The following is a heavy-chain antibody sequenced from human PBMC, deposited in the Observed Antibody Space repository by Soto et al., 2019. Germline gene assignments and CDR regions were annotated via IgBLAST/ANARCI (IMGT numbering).Heavy chain of an antibody. CDR3: ARGNPFNYAGXDX. J-gene: IGHJ6*02. D-gene: IGHD3-16*01. CDR2: MNAKSGDT. CDR1: GYTFSDFD. V-gene: IGHV1-8*01. Sequence: QAHLEQSGAELKRPGASVKVSCKASGYTFSDFDINWLRQASGQGPEWMGWMNAKSGDTFFAQRFQGKFNMTWDTSLSTAYMEVGSXTSDDTAIYYCARGNPFNYAGXDXWGQXTXXXXS.